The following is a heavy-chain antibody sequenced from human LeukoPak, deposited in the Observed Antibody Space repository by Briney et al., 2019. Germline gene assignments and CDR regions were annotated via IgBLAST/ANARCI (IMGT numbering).Heavy chain of an antibody. Sequence: PSETLSLTCAVYGGSFSGYYWSWIRQPPGKGLEWIGEINHSGSTNYNPSLKSRVTISVDTSKNQFSLKPSSVTAADTAVYYCARSDYHNSGSHTVFDAFDIWGQGTRVTVSS. CDR1: GGSFSGYY. CDR3: ARSDYHNSGSHTVFDAFDI. J-gene: IGHJ3*02. CDR2: INHSGST. D-gene: IGHD3-10*01. V-gene: IGHV4-34*01.